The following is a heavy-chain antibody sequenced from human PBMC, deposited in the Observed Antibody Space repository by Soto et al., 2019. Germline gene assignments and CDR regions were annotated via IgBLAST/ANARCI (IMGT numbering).Heavy chain of an antibody. CDR2: ISSSGNSI. CDR3: ARRAAAGRSFDY. Sequence: GGSLRLSCAASGFTFSDYYMAWIRQAPGKGLEWVSYISSSGNSIYYADSVRGRFTVSRDNAKNSLFLQMNSLRAEDTAVYYCARRAAAGRSFDYWGLGTLVTVSS. J-gene: IGHJ4*02. V-gene: IGHV3-11*01. D-gene: IGHD6-13*01. CDR1: GFTFSDYY.